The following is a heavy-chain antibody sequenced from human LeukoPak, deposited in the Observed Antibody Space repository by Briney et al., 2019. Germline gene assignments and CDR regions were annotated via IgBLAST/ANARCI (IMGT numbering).Heavy chain of an antibody. CDR1: EYTFTTHW. D-gene: IGHD6-13*01. V-gene: IGHV5-51*01. CDR2: IYPGDSDT. Sequence: GESSKISCRASEYTFTTHWIGWVRQMPGKGVEWMGIIYPGDSDTRYIPSFQGQVTISADKSISTAYLQWSSLKASDTAMYSCARSGLPAGTPQSYSWFEPWGQRTLVTVSS. J-gene: IGHJ5*02. CDR3: ARSGLPAGTPQSYSWFEP.